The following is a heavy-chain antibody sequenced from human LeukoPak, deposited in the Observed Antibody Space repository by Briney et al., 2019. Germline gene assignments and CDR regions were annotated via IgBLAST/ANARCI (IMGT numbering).Heavy chain of an antibody. CDR2: IYTSGST. V-gene: IGHV4-61*02. Sequence: SQTLSLTCTVSGGSISSGSYYWRWIRQPAGKGLEWIGRIYTSGSTNYNPTLKSRVTISVDTSKNQFSLKLSSVTAADTAVYYCASGAARPLLDYYYYMDVWGKGTTVTVSS. CDR1: GGSISSGSYY. D-gene: IGHD6-6*01. CDR3: ASGAARPLLDYYYYMDV. J-gene: IGHJ6*03.